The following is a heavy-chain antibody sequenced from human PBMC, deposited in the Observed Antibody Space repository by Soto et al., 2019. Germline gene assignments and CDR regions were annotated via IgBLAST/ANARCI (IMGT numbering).Heavy chain of an antibody. CDR2: IYWDDDK. CDR1: GFSLSTSGAG. J-gene: IGHJ4*02. Sequence: QITLKESGPTLVRPTQTLTLTCTVYGFSLSTSGAGVGWIRQPPGKALEWLGVIYWDDDKRYSPSLKNRLTITKDASRNLVVLTLTNVDPVDTATYYCAHRDSHEYLVFDYWGQGTLVTVSS. V-gene: IGHV2-5*02. D-gene: IGHD2-2*01. CDR3: AHRDSHEYLVFDY.